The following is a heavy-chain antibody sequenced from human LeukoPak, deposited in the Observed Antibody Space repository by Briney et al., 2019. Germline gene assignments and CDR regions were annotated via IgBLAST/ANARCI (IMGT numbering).Heavy chain of an antibody. J-gene: IGHJ4*02. Sequence: GGSLRLSCAASGFTFSSYDMHWVRQATGKGLEWVSAIGTAGDTYYPGSVKGRFTISRENAKNSLYLQMNSLRAGDTAVYYCAKDQFYDSSGVFDYWGQGTLVTVSS. CDR3: AKDQFYDSSGVFDY. D-gene: IGHD3-22*01. CDR2: IGTAGDT. CDR1: GFTFSSYD. V-gene: IGHV3-13*01.